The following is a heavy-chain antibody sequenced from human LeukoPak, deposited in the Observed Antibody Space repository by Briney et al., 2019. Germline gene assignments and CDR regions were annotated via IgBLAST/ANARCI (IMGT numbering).Heavy chain of an antibody. V-gene: IGHV3-30*04. CDR3: ARLLRYSSGFDI. CDR2: ISYDGSNE. Sequence: GGSLRLSCAASGFTFSSYVMHWVRQAPGKGLEWVAIISYDGSNEYYADSVKGRFTISRDNSKNTLYLQMNSLRAADTAVYYCARLLRYSSGFDIWGQGTMVTVSS. D-gene: IGHD6-19*01. J-gene: IGHJ3*02. CDR1: GFTFSSYV.